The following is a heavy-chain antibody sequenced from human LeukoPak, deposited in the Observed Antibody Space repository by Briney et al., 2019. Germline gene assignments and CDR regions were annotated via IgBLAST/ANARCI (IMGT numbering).Heavy chain of an antibody. CDR3: AAYSSSWPHFDY. CDR1: GGSISSYY. J-gene: IGHJ4*02. Sequence: PSETLSLTCTVSGGSISSYYWSWIRQPPGKGLEWIGYIYYSGSTNYNPSLKSRVTISVDTSKNRFSLKLSSVTATDTAVYYCAAYSSSWPHFDYWGQGTLVTVSS. V-gene: IGHV4-59*01. D-gene: IGHD6-13*01. CDR2: IYYSGST.